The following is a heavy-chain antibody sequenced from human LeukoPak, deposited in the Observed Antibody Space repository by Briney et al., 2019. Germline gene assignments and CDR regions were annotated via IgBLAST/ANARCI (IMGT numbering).Heavy chain of an antibody. D-gene: IGHD3-10*01. Sequence: ASVKVSCRASGGTFSSYAISWVRQAPGQGLEWMGGIIPIFGTANYAQKFQGRVTITADESTSTAYMELSSLRSEDTAVYYCARGPWFGELNPYYYYMDVWGKGTTVTISS. J-gene: IGHJ6*03. V-gene: IGHV1-69*13. CDR1: GGTFSSYA. CDR2: IIPIFGTA. CDR3: ARGPWFGELNPYYYYMDV.